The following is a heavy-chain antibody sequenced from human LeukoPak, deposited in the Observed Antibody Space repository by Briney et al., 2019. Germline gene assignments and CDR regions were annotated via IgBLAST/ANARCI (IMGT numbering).Heavy chain of an antibody. D-gene: IGHD2-2*01. CDR1: RYTFSNDA. J-gene: IGHJ5*02. Sequence: ASVKVSCKASRYTFSNDAMHWVRQAPGQRLEWMGWINAGNGNTKYSQKFQGRVTITRDTSASTAYMELSSLRSEDTAVYYCARDLYCSSTSCYRGLWFDPWGQGTLVTVSS. V-gene: IGHV1-3*01. CDR3: ARDLYCSSTSCYRGLWFDP. CDR2: INAGNGNT.